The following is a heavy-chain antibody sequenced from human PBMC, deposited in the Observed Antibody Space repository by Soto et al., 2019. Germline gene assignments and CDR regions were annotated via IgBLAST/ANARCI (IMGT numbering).Heavy chain of an antibody. J-gene: IGHJ6*02. CDR1: GYTFTNYW. V-gene: IGHV5-51*01. CDR2: IYPGDSDT. CDR3: AASIFYYGMDV. Sequence: LGESLKISCKGFGYTFTNYWIGWVRQMPGKGPEWMGIIYPGDSDTKCNPSFQGQVTISADKSITTTYLQWSSLKASDTAIYYCAASIFYYGMDVWGQGTTVTVSS.